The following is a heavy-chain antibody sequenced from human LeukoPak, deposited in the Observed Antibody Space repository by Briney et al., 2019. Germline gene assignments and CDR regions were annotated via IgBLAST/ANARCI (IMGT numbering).Heavy chain of an antibody. J-gene: IGHJ6*03. D-gene: IGHD6-13*01. CDR3: ARLAAAGDYYYYYMDV. Sequence: SETLSLTCTVSGGSISSGSYYWSWIRQPAGKGLEWIGRIYTSGSTNYNPSLKSRVTISVDTSKNQFSLKLSSVTAADTAVYYCARLAAAGDYYYYYMDVWGNGTTITVSS. CDR2: IYTSGST. CDR1: GGSISSGSYY. V-gene: IGHV4-61*02.